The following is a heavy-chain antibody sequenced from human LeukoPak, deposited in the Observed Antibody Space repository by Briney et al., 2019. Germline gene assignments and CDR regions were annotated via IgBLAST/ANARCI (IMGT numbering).Heavy chain of an antibody. D-gene: IGHD3-3*01. CDR2: ISGSGGST. Sequence: GGSLRLSCAASGFTFSSYAMSWVRQTPGKGLEWVSAISGSGGSTYYADSVKGRFTISRDNFKNTLFLQMDSLGAEDTAPYYCAKSVAIYFYYGLDVWGQGTTVTVSS. J-gene: IGHJ6*02. CDR3: AKSVAIYFYYGLDV. V-gene: IGHV3-23*01. CDR1: GFTFSSYA.